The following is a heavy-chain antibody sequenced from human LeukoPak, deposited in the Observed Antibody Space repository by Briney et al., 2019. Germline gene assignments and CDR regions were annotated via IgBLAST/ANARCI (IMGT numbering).Heavy chain of an antibody. J-gene: IGHJ4*02. D-gene: IGHD3-22*01. V-gene: IGHV5-51*01. CDR1: GSRFTSYW. CDR3: ASPDYYDSSGYSPGVGY. Sequence: GESLKISCKGSGSRFTSYWIGWVRQMPGKGLEGMGIIYPGDSDTRYSPSFQGQVTISADKSISTAYLQWSSLKASDTAMYYCASPDYYDSSGYSPGVGYWGQGTLVTVSS. CDR2: IYPGDSDT.